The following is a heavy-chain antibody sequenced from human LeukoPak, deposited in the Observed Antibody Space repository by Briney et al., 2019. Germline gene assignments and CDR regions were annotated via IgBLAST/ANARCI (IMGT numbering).Heavy chain of an antibody. CDR2: IYSSGTT. D-gene: IGHD2-2*01. V-gene: IGHV4-59*01. CDR3: ARAGSSSTSWILDY. Sequence: SETLSLTCSVSGGSISSYYWSWIRQPPGKGLEWIGYIYSSGTTNYNPSLKSRVTIAVDTSKNQFSLKLTSVTAADTAVYYCARAGSSSTSWILDYWGQGTLATVSS. J-gene: IGHJ4*02. CDR1: GGSISSYY.